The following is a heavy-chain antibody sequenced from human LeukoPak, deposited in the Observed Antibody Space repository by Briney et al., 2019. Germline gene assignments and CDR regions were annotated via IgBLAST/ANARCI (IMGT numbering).Heavy chain of an antibody. CDR1: GFTFSSYS. J-gene: IGHJ4*02. V-gene: IGHV3-23*01. CDR3: AKPDCSYTDCYRPTY. D-gene: IGHD2-2*02. CDR2: ISGSDGTT. Sequence: GGSLRLSCAASGFTFSSYSMNWVRQAPGKGLEWVSAISGSDGTTYYADSVKGRFTISRDNSKNTLYLQMNSLRAEDTAVYYCAKPDCSYTDCYRPTYWGQGTLVTVSS.